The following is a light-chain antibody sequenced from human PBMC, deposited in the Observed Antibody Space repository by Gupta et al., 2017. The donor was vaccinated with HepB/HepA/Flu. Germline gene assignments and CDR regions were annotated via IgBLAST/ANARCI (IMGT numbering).Light chain of an antibody. J-gene: IGLJ2*01. Sequence: QAVVTQEPSLTVSPGGTVTLTCASTTGAVTSGHYPYGFQQNPGQAPRRLIYDTSNNHTWTPARFSDYPLGGKAALTLSGAQAEDDAEYYCYLHDSNIRVFGGGTKLTVL. CDR3: YLHDSNIRV. V-gene: IGLV7-46*01. CDR2: DTS. CDR1: TGAVTSGHY.